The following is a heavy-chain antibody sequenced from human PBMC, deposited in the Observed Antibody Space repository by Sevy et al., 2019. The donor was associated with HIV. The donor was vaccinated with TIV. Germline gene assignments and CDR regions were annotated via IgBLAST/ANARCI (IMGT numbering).Heavy chain of an antibody. V-gene: IGHV3-7*01. CDR3: ARVKDDSSGYRFDY. CDR2: IKQDGSEK. D-gene: IGHD3-22*01. CDR1: GFTFSRYW. J-gene: IGHJ4*02. Sequence: GGSLRLSCAASGFTFSRYWMSWVRQAPGKGLEWVANIKQDGSEKYYVDSVKGRFTISRDNAKTSLYLQMNSLRADDTAVYYCARVKDDSSGYRFDYWGQGTLVTVSS.